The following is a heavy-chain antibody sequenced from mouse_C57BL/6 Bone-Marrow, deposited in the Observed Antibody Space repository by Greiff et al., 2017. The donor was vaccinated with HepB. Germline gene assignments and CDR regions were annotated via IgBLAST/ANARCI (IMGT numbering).Heavy chain of an antibody. D-gene: IGHD4-1*02. CDR3: ARVSTGTWYIDY. J-gene: IGHJ2*01. V-gene: IGHV5-6*01. CDR2: ISSGGSYT. CDR1: GFSFSSFG. Sequence: EVMLVESGGDLVKPGGSLKLSCAASGFSFSSFGLSWVRQSPDKRLEWVATISSGGSYTYYPDSVKGRFTISRDNAKNTLYRQMGSRKSEDTAMYYCARVSTGTWYIDYWGQGATLTISS.